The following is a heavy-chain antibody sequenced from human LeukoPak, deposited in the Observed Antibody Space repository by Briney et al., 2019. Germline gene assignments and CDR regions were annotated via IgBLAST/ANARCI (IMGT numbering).Heavy chain of an antibody. V-gene: IGHV1-2*02. J-gene: IGHJ5*02. CDR3: ARATCNTDCAGFDP. Sequence: ASVKVSCKASGYTFTGYYMHWVRQAPGQGLEWMGWINPNGDGTKYAQNFQGRVTVTRDTSTSTAYMELSRLRSDDMAVYYCARATCNTDCAGFDPWGQGTLVTVSS. D-gene: IGHD2/OR15-2a*01. CDR2: INPNGDGT. CDR1: GYTFTGYY.